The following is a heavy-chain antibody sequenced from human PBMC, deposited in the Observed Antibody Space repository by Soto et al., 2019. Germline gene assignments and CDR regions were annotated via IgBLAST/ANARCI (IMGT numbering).Heavy chain of an antibody. D-gene: IGHD1-7*01. V-gene: IGHV3-74*01. CDR1: GFTFSTYW. Sequence: EVQLVESGGGLVQPGGSLRLSCAASGFTFSTYWMHWVRQAPGKGLVWVSRINTDGSRTTYVDSVKGRFIISRDNANNRVYLQMNSLRAEDTAVYYCARSGGTTGKWGQGTLVTVSS. J-gene: IGHJ4*02. CDR2: INTDGSRT. CDR3: ARSGGTTGK.